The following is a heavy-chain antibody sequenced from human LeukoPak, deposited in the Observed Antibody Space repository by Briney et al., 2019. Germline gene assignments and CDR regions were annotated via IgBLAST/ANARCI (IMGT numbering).Heavy chain of an antibody. J-gene: IGHJ4*02. D-gene: IGHD3-10*01. CDR2: IYYSGST. V-gene: IGHV4-59*01. Sequence: SETLSLTCTVSGGSISSYYWSWIRQPPGKGLEWIGYIYYSGSTNYNPSLKSRLTISIDTSKNQISLKLTSVTAADTAVYYCARVLNPWFGEFAFDYWGQGTLVTVSS. CDR3: ARVLNPWFGEFAFDY. CDR1: GGSISSYY.